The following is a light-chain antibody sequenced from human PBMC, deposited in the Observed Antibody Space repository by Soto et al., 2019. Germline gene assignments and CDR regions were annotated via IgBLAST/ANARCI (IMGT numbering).Light chain of an antibody. Sequence: EIVLTQSPATLSLSPGERATLSCRASQSVSSYLAWYQQKPGQAPRLLIYGSSIRATDIPGRFGGHGSGTDFILSINRLEPEDSAVYYCQQYGGSPWTFGQGTKV. J-gene: IGKJ1*01. CDR1: QSVSSY. CDR3: QQYGGSPWT. CDR2: GSS. V-gene: IGKV3-20*01.